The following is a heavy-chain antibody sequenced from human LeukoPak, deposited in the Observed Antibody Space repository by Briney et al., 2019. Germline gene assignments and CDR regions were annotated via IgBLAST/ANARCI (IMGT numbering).Heavy chain of an antibody. CDR3: ARGYSGSLFDY. CDR1: GGSISSSSYY. CDR2: IYYSGST. J-gene: IGHJ4*02. Sequence: SETLSLTCTVSGGSISSSSYYWGWIRQPPGKGLEWIGSIYYSGSTYYNPSLKSRVTISVDTSKNQFSLKLSSVTAADTAVYYCARGYSGSLFDYWGQGTLVTASS. D-gene: IGHD1-26*01. V-gene: IGHV4-39*07.